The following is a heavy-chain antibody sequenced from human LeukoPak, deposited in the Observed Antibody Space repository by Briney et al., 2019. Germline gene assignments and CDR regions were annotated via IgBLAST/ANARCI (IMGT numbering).Heavy chain of an antibody. CDR3: ARDGALALIRGVVSKEKYYFDY. J-gene: IGHJ4*02. Sequence: GGSLRLSCATSGFTFRSYAMHWVRQAPGKGLEWVAVIWYDGSSEYYAESVKGRFTISRDNSKSTMYLQMNSLRDEDTGVYYCARDGALALIRGVVSKEKYYFDYWGQASLVAVSS. CDR2: IWYDGSSE. CDR1: GFTFRSYA. V-gene: IGHV3-33*01. D-gene: IGHD3-10*01.